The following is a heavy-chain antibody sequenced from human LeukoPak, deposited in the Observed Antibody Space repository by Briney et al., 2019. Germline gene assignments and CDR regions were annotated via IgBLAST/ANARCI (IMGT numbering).Heavy chain of an antibody. V-gene: IGHV1-24*01. CDR3: ATPPRKAGVRFLEWLLVY. Sequence: AASVKVSCKVSGYTLTELSMHWVRQAPGKGLEWMGGFDPEDGETIYAQKFQGRVTMTEDTSTDTAYMELSSLRSEDTAVYYCATPPRKAGVRFLEWLLVYWGQGTLVTVSS. CDR1: GYTLTELS. D-gene: IGHD3-3*01. J-gene: IGHJ4*02. CDR2: FDPEDGET.